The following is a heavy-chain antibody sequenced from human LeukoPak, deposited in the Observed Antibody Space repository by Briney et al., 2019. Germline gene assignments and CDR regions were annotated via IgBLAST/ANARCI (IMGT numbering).Heavy chain of an antibody. Sequence: GGSVRLSCAASGFTFSTYNMNWVRQAPGKGLEWVSSITSGGGYTYYADSVKGRFTTSRDNAKNSLSLRLDSLRAEDTAVYYCARGHYDVLTSSYKWIPDYWGQGTLVTVSS. D-gene: IGHD3-9*01. CDR2: ITSGGGYT. V-gene: IGHV3-21*06. CDR1: GFTFSTYN. J-gene: IGHJ4*02. CDR3: ARGHYDVLTSSYKWIPDY.